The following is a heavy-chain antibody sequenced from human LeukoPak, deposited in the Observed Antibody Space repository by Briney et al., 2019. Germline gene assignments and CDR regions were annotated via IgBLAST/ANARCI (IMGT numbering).Heavy chain of an antibody. Sequence: ASVKVSCKASGYTFTSYYIHWVRQAPGQGLEWMGIINPSGGSTSYAQKFQGRVTMTRDMSTSTVYMELSSLRSEDTAVYYCARVAEKSSSGWDSYYFDYWGQGTLVTVSS. CDR1: GYTFTSYY. CDR3: ARVAEKSSSGWDSYYFDY. V-gene: IGHV1-46*01. CDR2: INPSGGST. D-gene: IGHD6-19*01. J-gene: IGHJ4*02.